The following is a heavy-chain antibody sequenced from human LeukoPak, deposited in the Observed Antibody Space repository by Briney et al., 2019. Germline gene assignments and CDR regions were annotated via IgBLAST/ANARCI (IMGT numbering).Heavy chain of an antibody. CDR3: AAVFLGPGSYYYRPQHLFDY. J-gene: IGHJ4*02. CDR1: GYTFTSYG. Sequence: GASVKVSCKASGYTFTSYGISWVRQAPGQGLEWMGWISAYNGNTNYAQKLQGRVTMTTDTSTSTAYMELRSLRSDDTAVYYCAAVFLGPGSYYYRPQHLFDYWGQGTLVTVSS. CDR2: ISAYNGNT. V-gene: IGHV1-18*01. D-gene: IGHD1-26*01.